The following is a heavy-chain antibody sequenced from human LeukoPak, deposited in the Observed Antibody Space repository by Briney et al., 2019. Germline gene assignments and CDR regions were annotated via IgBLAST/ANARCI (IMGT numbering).Heavy chain of an antibody. CDR2: IYYSGST. CDR3: ARVVVVVPAAMGEDAFDI. J-gene: IGHJ3*02. CDR1: GGSISSYY. V-gene: IGHV4-39*01. Sequence: SETLSLTCTVSGGSISSYYWGWIRQPPGKGLEWIGSIYYSGSTYYNPSLKSRVTISVDTSKNQFSLKLSSVTAADTAVYYCARVVVVVPAAMGEDAFDIWGQGTMVTVSS. D-gene: IGHD2-2*01.